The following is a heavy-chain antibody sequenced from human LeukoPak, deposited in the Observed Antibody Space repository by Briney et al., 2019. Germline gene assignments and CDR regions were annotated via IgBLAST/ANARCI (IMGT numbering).Heavy chain of an antibody. CDR2: ISGSSSTI. CDR1: GFTVSSNY. CDR3: ARDKSGTMIRGVITTYYYSMDV. V-gene: IGHV3-48*04. D-gene: IGHD3-10*01. J-gene: IGHJ6*03. Sequence: GGSLRLSCAASGFTVSSNYMSWVRQAPGKGLEWVSYISGSSSTIYYADSVKGRFTISRDNAKNSLFLQMNSLRAEDTALYYCARDKSGTMIRGVITTYYYSMDVWGKGTKVTISS.